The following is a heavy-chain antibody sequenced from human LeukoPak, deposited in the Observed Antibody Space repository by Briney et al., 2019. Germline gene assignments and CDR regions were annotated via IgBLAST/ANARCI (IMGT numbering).Heavy chain of an antibody. CDR2: VYYSGST. CDR3: ARSVSGSYGAFDI. J-gene: IGHJ3*02. CDR1: GGSISTYY. D-gene: IGHD1-26*01. V-gene: IGHV4-59*01. Sequence: SETLSLTCTVSGGSISTYYWSWIRQPPGKGLEWIGYVYYSGSTNYNPSLMGRVSMSVDTSKKQFSLKLSSVTAADTAVYFCARSVSGSYGAFDIWGQGTLVTVSS.